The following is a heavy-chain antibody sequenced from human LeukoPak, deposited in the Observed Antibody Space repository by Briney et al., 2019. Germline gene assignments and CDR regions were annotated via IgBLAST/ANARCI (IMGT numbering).Heavy chain of an antibody. J-gene: IGHJ4*02. CDR2: ISSSSSYI. V-gene: IGHV3-21*01. Sequence: GGSLRLSCAASGFTFSSYSMNWVRQAPGKGLEWVSSISSSSSYIYYADSVKGRFTISRDNAKNSLYLQMNSLRAEDMAVYYCARARHGIAVAGPLDYWGQGTLVTVSS. CDR1: GFTFSSYS. D-gene: IGHD6-19*01. CDR3: ARARHGIAVAGPLDY.